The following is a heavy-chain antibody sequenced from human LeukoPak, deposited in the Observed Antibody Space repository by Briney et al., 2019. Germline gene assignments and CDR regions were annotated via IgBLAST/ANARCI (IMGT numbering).Heavy chain of an antibody. Sequence: GGSLRLSCAASGFTFSNAWMNWVRQAPGKGLEWVGRIKSKAAGGTTDYAAPVKGRFTISRDDSKDTLYLQMNSLKTEDTAVYYCTTGTWIQLWLADYWGQGTLVTVSS. D-gene: IGHD5-18*01. CDR1: GFTFSNAW. J-gene: IGHJ4*02. CDR3: TTGTWIQLWLADY. V-gene: IGHV3-15*01. CDR2: IKSKAAGGTT.